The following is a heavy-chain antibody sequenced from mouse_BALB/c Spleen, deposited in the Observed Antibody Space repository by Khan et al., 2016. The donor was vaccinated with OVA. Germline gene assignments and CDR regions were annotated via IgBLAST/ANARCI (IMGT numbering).Heavy chain of an antibody. CDR1: GYTFIIYW. Sequence: QVQLQQSGAELAKPGASVKMSCKASGYTFIIYWILWVKQRPGQGLEWIGYINPSTGYTEYNQNFKDKATLNADKSSSTAYMQLSSLQSEDSAVYYCARRGLRWDFDYWGQGTTLTVSS. CDR2: INPSTGYT. J-gene: IGHJ2*01. CDR3: ARRGLRWDFDY. V-gene: IGHV1-7*01. D-gene: IGHD1-1*01.